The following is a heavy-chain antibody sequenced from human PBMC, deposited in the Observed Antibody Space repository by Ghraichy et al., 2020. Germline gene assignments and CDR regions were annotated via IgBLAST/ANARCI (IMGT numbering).Heavy chain of an antibody. Sequence: LSLTCTVSGGSISSYYWSWIRQPPGKGLEWIGYIYYSGSTNYNLSLKRRVTISVETSKNQFSLKLSSVTAADTAVYYCARGPDIVATTPYYYGMDVWGQGTTVTVSS. V-gene: IGHV4-59*01. D-gene: IGHD5-12*01. CDR1: GGSISSYY. J-gene: IGHJ6*02. CDR3: ARGPDIVATTPYYYGMDV. CDR2: IYYSGST.